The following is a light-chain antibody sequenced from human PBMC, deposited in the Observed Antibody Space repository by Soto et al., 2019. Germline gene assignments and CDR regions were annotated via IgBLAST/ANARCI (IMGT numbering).Light chain of an antibody. V-gene: IGLV2-8*01. CDR3: SSYAGSNNLL. J-gene: IGLJ2*01. Sequence: QSALTQPPSASGSSGQSVTISCTGTSSDAGGYNYVSWYQQHPGKAPKLMIYEVTKRPSGVPDRFSGSKSGNTASLTVSGLQAEDEADYYCSSYAGSNNLLFGGGTKVTVL. CDR1: SSDAGGYNY. CDR2: EVT.